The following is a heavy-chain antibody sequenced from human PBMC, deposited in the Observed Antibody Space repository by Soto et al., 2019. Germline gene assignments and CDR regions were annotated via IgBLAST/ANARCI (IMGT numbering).Heavy chain of an antibody. D-gene: IGHD2-15*01. CDR3: ASGGYCSGGSCYSPHYYMDV. J-gene: IGHJ6*03. CDR2: ISSSGSTI. V-gene: IGHV3-11*01. Sequence: GGSLRLSCAASGFTFSDYYMSWIRQAPGKGLEWVSYISSSGSTIYYADSVKGRFTISRDNAKNSLYLQMNSLRAEDTAVYYCASGGYCSGGSCYSPHYYMDVWGKGTTVTVSS. CDR1: GFTFSDYY.